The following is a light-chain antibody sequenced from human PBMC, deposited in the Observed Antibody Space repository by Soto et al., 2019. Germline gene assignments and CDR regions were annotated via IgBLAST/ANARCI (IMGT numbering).Light chain of an antibody. Sequence: DIQMTQSPSSLAASVGDRVTSTCRASQTIAKYLNWYQQKPGKPPKLLISAASRLQSGVPARFSGLESGTDFTLTIRDLQPEDFASYYYHQSCTLFPTFVAGSRVEIK. V-gene: IGKV1-39*01. CDR3: HQSCTLFPT. CDR1: QTIAKY. CDR2: AAS. J-gene: IGKJ1*01.